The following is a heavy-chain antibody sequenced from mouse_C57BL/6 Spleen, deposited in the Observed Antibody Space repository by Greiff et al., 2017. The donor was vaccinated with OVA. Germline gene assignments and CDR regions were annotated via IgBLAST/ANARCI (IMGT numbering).Heavy chain of an antibody. CDR1: GFTFSSYT. CDR2: ISGGGGNT. Sequence: EVQLVESGGGLVKPGGSLTLSCAASGFTFSSYTMSWVRQTPEKRLEWVATISGGGGNTYYPDSVKGRFTISRDNAKNTLYLQMSSLRTEDTALYYCARHNYGGSSAWFAYWGQGTLVTVSA. CDR3: ARHNYGGSSAWFAY. D-gene: IGHD1-3*01. V-gene: IGHV5-9*01. J-gene: IGHJ3*01.